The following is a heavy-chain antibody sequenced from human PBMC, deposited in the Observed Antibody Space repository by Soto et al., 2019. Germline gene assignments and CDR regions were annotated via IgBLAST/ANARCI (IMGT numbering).Heavy chain of an antibody. CDR1: GYTFINYD. CDR3: SRTPGDY. D-gene: IGHD2-15*01. CDR2: MNPKSGKT. V-gene: IGHV1-8*01. J-gene: IGHJ4*02. Sequence: ASVKVSCKTSGYTFINYDINWVRQAPGKGLEWMGLMNPKSGKTGYAQKSQGRVSMTRDTSTSTAYMELNSLRSEDTATYYCSRTPGDYWGQGTLVTVYS.